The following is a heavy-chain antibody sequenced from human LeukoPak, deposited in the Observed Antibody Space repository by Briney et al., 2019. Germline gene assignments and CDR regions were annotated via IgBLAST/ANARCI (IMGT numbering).Heavy chain of an antibody. CDR1: GGTSSSYA. CDR3: ARDHPGGIDY. Sequence: ASVKVSCKASGGTSSSYAISWVRQAPGQGLEWMGGIIPIFGTANYAQKFQGRVTITADESTSTAYMELSSLRSEDTAVHYCARDHPGGIDYWGQGTLVTVSS. D-gene: IGHD4-23*01. J-gene: IGHJ4*02. CDR2: IIPIFGTA. V-gene: IGHV1-69*13.